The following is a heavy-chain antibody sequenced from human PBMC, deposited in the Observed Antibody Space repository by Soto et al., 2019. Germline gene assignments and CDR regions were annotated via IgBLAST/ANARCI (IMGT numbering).Heavy chain of an antibody. Sequence: GGSMRLSCAASGFTFDDYTMHWVRQAPGKGLEWVSLISWDGGSTYYADSVKGRFTISRDNSKNSLYLQMNSLRTEDTALYYCAKDICRGGSCYPGWFDPWGQGTLVTAPQ. CDR2: ISWDGGST. CDR1: GFTFDDYT. D-gene: IGHD2-15*01. J-gene: IGHJ5*02. CDR3: AKDICRGGSCYPGWFDP. V-gene: IGHV3-43*01.